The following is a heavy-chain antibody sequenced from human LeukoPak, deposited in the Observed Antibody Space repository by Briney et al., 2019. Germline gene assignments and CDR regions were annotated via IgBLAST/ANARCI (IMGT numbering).Heavy chain of an antibody. CDR2: IVVDSGNT. D-gene: IGHD5-24*01. CDR3: ARHESNGYIASAFDY. Sequence: SVKVSCKSSGFTFTTSAVQWVRQARGQRLEWIGWIVVDSGNTNYAQKFQERVTITRDMSTGTAYMELSSLRSEDTAMYYCARHESNGYIASAFDYWGQGTLVTVSS. V-gene: IGHV1-58*01. J-gene: IGHJ4*02. CDR1: GFTFTTSA.